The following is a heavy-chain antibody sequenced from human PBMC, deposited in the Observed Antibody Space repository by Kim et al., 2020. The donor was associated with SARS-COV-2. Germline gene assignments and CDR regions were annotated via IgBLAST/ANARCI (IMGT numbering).Heavy chain of an antibody. Sequence: ASVKVSCKASGYTFTSYGISWVRQAPGQGLEWMGWISAYNGNTNYAQKLQGRVTMTTDTSTSTAYMELRSLRSDDTAVYYCARDPANVLRFLEWSGIRGDYYYGMDVWGQGTTVTVSS. CDR1: GYTFTSYG. J-gene: IGHJ6*02. CDR3: ARDPANVLRFLEWSGIRGDYYYGMDV. V-gene: IGHV1-18*01. D-gene: IGHD3-3*01. CDR2: ISAYNGNT.